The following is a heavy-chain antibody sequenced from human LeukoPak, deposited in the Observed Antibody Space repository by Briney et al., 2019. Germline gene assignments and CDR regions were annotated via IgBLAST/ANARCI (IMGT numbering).Heavy chain of an antibody. J-gene: IGHJ5*02. CDR1: GFTFSSYW. CDR2: IKQDGSER. Sequence: SGGSLRLSCAASGFTFSSYWMTWVRQAPGKGLEWVANIKQDGSERDYVDPVKGRFTISRDNAKNSLYLQMNSLRAEDTAVYYCARGRNSGWYYDSWGQGTLVTVSS. D-gene: IGHD6-19*01. V-gene: IGHV3-7*05. CDR3: ARGRNSGWYYDS.